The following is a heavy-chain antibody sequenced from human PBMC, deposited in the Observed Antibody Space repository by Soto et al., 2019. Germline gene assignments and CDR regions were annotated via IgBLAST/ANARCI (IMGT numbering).Heavy chain of an antibody. CDR3: AKDSDSSGYYYVGDFDY. D-gene: IGHD3-22*01. J-gene: IGHJ4*02. V-gene: IGHV3-23*01. CDR2: ISGSGGST. CDR1: GFTFSSYA. Sequence: EVQLLESGGGLVQPGGSLRLSCAASGFTFSSYAMSWVRQAPGKGLEWVSAISGSGGSTYYADSVKGRFTISRDNSKNTLYLQMKSLRAEDTAVYYCAKDSDSSGYYYVGDFDYWGQGTLVTVSS.